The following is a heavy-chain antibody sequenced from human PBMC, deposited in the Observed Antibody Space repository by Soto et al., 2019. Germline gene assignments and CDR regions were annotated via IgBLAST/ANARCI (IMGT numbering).Heavy chain of an antibody. D-gene: IGHD3-9*01. J-gene: IGHJ4*02. CDR2: IYPGDSDA. Sequence: GESLKISCEASGYKFKNYWIGWVRQMPGKGPEWMGFIYPGDSDARYSPSFQGQVTISVDKSINTVYLQWRSLKASDTAMYYCARQPDYNILTGYLYYFDYCGQGTILTV. CDR3: ARQPDYNILTGYLYYFDY. CDR1: GYKFKNYW. V-gene: IGHV5-51*01.